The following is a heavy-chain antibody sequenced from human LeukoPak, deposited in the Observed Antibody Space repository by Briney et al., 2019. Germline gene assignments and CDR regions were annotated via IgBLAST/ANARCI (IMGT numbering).Heavy chain of an antibody. D-gene: IGHD6-19*01. CDR1: GGSITSSNW. J-gene: IGHJ4*02. CDR2: IYHSGST. V-gene: IGHV4-4*02. Sequence: PSGTLSLTCAVSGGSITSSNWWSWVRQPPGQGLEWIGEIYHSGSTNYNPSLKSRLTISVDKSKNQFSLRLTSVTAADTAFYYCARGSLAGKTIDSWGQGTLVTVSS. CDR3: ARGSLAGKTIDS.